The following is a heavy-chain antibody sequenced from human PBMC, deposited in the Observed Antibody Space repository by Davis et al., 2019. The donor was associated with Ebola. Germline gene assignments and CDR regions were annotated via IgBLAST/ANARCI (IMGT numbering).Heavy chain of an antibody. J-gene: IGHJ4*02. CDR2: ISSSSSYI. CDR3: ARDISSGWYGPQDY. D-gene: IGHD6-19*01. CDR1: GFTFDDYA. Sequence: ESLKISCAASGFTFDDYAMSWVRQAPGKGLEWVSSISSSSSYIYYADSVKGRFTISRDNAKNSLYLQMNSLRAEDTAVYYCARDISSGWYGPQDYWGQGTLVTVSS. V-gene: IGHV3-21*01.